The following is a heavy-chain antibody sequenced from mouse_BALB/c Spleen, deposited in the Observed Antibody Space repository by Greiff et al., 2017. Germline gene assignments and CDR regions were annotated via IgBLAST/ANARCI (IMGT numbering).Heavy chain of an antibody. J-gene: IGHJ2*01. Sequence: VQLQQSGAELVRPGSSVKISCKASGYAFRSYWMNWVKQRPGQGLEWIGQIYPGDGDTNYNGKFKGKATLAADKSSSTAYMQLSSLTSEDSAVYICAYTSRYYFDDWGEGTTRTVSS. CDR1: GYAFRSYW. CDR2: IYPGDGDT. V-gene: IGHV1-80*01. CDR3: AYTSRYYFDD.